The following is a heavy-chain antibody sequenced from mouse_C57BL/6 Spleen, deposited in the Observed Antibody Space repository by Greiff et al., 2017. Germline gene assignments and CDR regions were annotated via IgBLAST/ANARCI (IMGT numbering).Heavy chain of an antibody. V-gene: IGHV5-6*01. J-gene: IGHJ2*01. D-gene: IGHD2-1*01. CDR2: ISSGGSYT. CDR1: GFTFSSYG. CDR3: ARLEYSTPDY. Sequence: EVKVVESGGDLVKPGGSLKLSCAASGFTFSSYGMSWVRQTPDKRLEWVATISSGGSYTYYPDSVKGRFTISRDNAKNTLYLQMSSLKSEDTAMYYCARLEYSTPDYWGQGTTLTVSS.